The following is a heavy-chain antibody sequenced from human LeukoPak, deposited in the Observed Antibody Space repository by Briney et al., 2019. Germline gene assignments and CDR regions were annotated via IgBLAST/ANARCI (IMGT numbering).Heavy chain of an antibody. V-gene: IGHV4-4*02. CDR2: IYHSGST. CDR1: GGSISSSNW. Sequence: PSETLSLTCAVSGGSISSSNWWSWVRQPPGKGLEWIGEIYHSGSTNYNPSLKSRVTISGDTSKNQFSLKLSSVTAADTAVYYCARASGSYLVHDYWGQGTLVTVSS. J-gene: IGHJ4*02. D-gene: IGHD1-26*01. CDR3: ARASGSYLVHDY.